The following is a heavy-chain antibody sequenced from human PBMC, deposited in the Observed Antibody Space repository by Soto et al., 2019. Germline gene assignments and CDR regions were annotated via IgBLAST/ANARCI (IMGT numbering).Heavy chain of an antibody. V-gene: IGHV4-59*08. Sequence: ETLSLTCTVSGGSISSYYWSWIRQPPGKGLEWIGYIYYSGSTNYNPSLKSRVTISVDTSKNQFSLKLSSVTAADTAVYYCARGVYCSSTSCYWGMDVWGQGTTVTVSS. J-gene: IGHJ6*02. CDR3: ARGVYCSSTSCYWGMDV. CDR2: IYYSGST. D-gene: IGHD2-2*01. CDR1: GGSISSYY.